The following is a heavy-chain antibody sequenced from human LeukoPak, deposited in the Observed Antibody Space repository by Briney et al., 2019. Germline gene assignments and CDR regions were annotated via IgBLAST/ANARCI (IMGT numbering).Heavy chain of an antibody. CDR3: AREATVVRGNTIDP. D-gene: IGHD3-10*01. Sequence: PSETLTLTCAVSGGSISSSNWWSWVRQAPGKGLVWVSRISSEGSSISYTDSVKGRFTISRDNAKNTLYLQMNSLRAEDTAVYYCAREATVVRGNTIDPWGQGTLVTVSS. CDR1: GGSISSSNW. V-gene: IGHV3-74*01. J-gene: IGHJ5*02. CDR2: ISSEGSSI.